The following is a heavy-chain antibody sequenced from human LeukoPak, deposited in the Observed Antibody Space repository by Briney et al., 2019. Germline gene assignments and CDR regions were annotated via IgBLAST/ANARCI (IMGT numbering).Heavy chain of an antibody. Sequence: SETLSLTCTVSGGSISSYYWIWIRQPPGKGLEWIGYIYYSGSTNYNPSLKSRVTISVDTSKNQFSLKLSSVTAADAAVYYCARGYCDSSAYYYDYWGQGTLVTVSS. CDR2: IYYSGST. CDR1: GGSISSYY. V-gene: IGHV4-59*01. CDR3: ARGYCDSSAYYYDY. J-gene: IGHJ4*02. D-gene: IGHD3-22*01.